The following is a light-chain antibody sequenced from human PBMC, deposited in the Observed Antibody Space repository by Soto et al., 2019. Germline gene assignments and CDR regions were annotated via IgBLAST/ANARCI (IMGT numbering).Light chain of an antibody. CDR1: QSVSSS. V-gene: IGKV3-20*01. Sequence: EIVLTQSPGTLSLSPGERATLSCRASQSVSSSLAWYQQKPGQAPRLLLYGASSRATGIPDRFSGSGSGPDITLTISRLEPEDFAVYFCQHYGSSRTFGQGTKVEIK. CDR2: GAS. CDR3: QHYGSSRT. J-gene: IGKJ1*01.